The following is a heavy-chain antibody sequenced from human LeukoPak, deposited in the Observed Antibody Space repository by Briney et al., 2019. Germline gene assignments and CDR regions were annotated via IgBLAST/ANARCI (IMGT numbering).Heavy chain of an antibody. V-gene: IGHV3-21*01. CDR3: ASASRDGYNFDPY. J-gene: IGHJ4*02. Sequence: GGSLRLSCAASGFTFSSYSMNWVRQAPGKGLEWVSSISSSSGYIYYADSVKGRFTISRDNAKNSLYLQMNSLRAEDMAVYYCASASRDGYNFDPYWGQGTLVTVSS. D-gene: IGHD5-24*01. CDR1: GFTFSSYS. CDR2: ISSSSGYI.